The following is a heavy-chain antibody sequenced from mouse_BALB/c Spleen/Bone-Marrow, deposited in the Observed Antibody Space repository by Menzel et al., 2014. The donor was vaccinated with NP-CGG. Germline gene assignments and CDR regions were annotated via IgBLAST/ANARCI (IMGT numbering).Heavy chain of an antibody. V-gene: IGHV10-1*02. CDR3: ERDYGYNYAMDY. CDR2: IRSKSNNYAT. D-gene: IGHD2-2*01. CDR1: GFTFXTYA. J-gene: IGHJ4*01. Sequence: EVKLVESGGGLVQPKGSLKLSCAASGFTFXTYAMNWVRQAPGKGLEWVARIRSKSNNYATYYADSVKDRFTISRDDSQSMLYLQMNNLKTEDTAMYYCERDYGYNYAMDYWGQGTSVTVSS.